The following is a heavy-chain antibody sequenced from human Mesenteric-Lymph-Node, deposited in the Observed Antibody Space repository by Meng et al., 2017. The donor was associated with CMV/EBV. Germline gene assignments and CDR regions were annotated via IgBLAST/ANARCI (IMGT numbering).Heavy chain of an antibody. CDR2: IRYDGSNK. CDR3: AKAEDVIYYYGLDV. Sequence: GESLKISCAASGFTFSSYGMHWVRQAPGKGLEWVAFIRYDGSNKYYADSVKGRFTISRDNSKNTLYLQMNSLRADDTAVYYCAKAEDVIYYYGLDVWGQGTTVTVSS. CDR1: GFTFSSYG. V-gene: IGHV3-30*02. D-gene: IGHD2-21*01. J-gene: IGHJ6*02.